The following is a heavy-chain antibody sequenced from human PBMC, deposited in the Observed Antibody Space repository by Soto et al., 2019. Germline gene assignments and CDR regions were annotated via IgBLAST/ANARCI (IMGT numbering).Heavy chain of an antibody. Sequence: PSETLSLTCSVSGGSISSSSYYWGWIRQPPGKGLEWIGSIYYSGSTYYNPSLKSRVTISVDTSKNQFSLKLSSVTAADTAIYYCASSMYYYDSSGYYYSLGDYWGQGTLVTVSS. CDR2: IYYSGST. V-gene: IGHV4-39*01. J-gene: IGHJ4*02. D-gene: IGHD3-22*01. CDR3: ASSMYYYDSSGYYYSLGDY. CDR1: GGSISSSSYY.